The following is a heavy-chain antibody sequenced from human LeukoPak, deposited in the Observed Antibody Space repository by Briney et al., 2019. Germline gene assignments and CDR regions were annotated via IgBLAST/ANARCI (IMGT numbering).Heavy chain of an antibody. CDR1: GFTFSRYG. CDR2: IWYDGSIE. D-gene: IGHD3-10*01. V-gene: IGHV3-33*01. CDR3: ARDPTGGDY. Sequence: GRSLRLSCVASGFTFSRYGMHWVRQAPGKGLEWVAVIWYDGSIEYYADSVKGRFTISKDNAKNSLYLQMNSLRAEDTAVYYCARDPTGGDYWGQGTLVTVSS. J-gene: IGHJ4*02.